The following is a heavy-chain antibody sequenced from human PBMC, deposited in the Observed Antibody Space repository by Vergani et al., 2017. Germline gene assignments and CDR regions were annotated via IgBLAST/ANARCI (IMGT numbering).Heavy chain of an antibody. CDR3: AKDEDHYSEQGMDAFDI. CDR1: GFTFSSYG. J-gene: IGHJ3*02. D-gene: IGHD1-26*01. V-gene: IGHV3-30*02. Sequence: QVQLVESGGGLVKPGGSLRLSCAASGFTFSSYGMHWVRQAPGKGLEWVAFIRYDGSNKYYADSVKGRFTISRDNSKNTLYLQMNSLRAEDTAVYYCAKDEDHYSEQGMDAFDIWGQGTMVTVSS. CDR2: IRYDGSNK.